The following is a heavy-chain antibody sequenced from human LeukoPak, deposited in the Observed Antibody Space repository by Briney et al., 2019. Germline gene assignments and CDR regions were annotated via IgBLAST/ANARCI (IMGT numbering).Heavy chain of an antibody. D-gene: IGHD2-8*01. CDR3: ARGYCTNGVCYRPYYFDY. CDR1: GFTFSSYS. V-gene: IGHV3-21*01. CDR2: ISSSSYI. Sequence: GGSLRLSCAASGFTFSSYSMNWVRQAPGKGLEWVSSISSSSYIYYADSVKGRFTISRDNAKNSLYLQMNSLRAEDTAVYYCARGYCTNGVCYRPYYFDYWGQGTLVTVSS. J-gene: IGHJ4*02.